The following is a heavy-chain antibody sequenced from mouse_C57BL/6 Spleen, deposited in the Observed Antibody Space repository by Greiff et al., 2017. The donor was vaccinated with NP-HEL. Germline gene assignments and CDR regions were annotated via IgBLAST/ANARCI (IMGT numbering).Heavy chain of an antibody. V-gene: IGHV5-17*01. CDR3: ASPFYYDFAY. J-gene: IGHJ3*01. Sequence: DVKLVESGGGLVKPGGSLKLSCAASGFTFSDYGMHWVRQAPEKGLEWVAYISSGSSTIYYADTVKGRFTISRDNAKNTLFLQMTSLRSEDTAMYYCASPFYYDFAYWGQGTLVTVSA. CDR1: GFTFSDYG. CDR2: ISSGSSTI. D-gene: IGHD2-4*01.